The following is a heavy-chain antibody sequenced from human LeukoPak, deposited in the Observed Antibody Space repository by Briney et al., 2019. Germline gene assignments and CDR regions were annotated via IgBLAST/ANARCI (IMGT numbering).Heavy chain of an antibody. CDR2: IYYSGTT. V-gene: IGHV4-59*08. CDR3: YASGPVYYFDY. CDR1: GGSISPYY. J-gene: IGHJ4*02. Sequence: PSETLSLTCTVSGGSISPYYWSWIRQPPGKGLEWIGYIYYSGTTNYNPSLKSRVTMSVDTSNNHLSLRLTSVTAADTALYYCYASGPVYYFDYWGQGTLVTVSS.